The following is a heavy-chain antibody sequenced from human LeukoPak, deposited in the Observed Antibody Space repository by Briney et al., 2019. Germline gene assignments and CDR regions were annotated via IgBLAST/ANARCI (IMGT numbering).Heavy chain of an antibody. V-gene: IGHV3-30-3*01. CDR3: ARDSTYDILTGYPHWFDP. D-gene: IGHD3-9*01. Sequence: GGSLRLSCAASGFTFSSYAMHWVRQAPGKGLEWVAVISYDGSNKYYADSVKGRFTISRDNSKNTLYLQMNSLRAEDTAVYYCARDSTYDILTGYPHWFDPWGQGTLVTVSS. CDR2: ISYDGSNK. J-gene: IGHJ5*02. CDR1: GFTFSSYA.